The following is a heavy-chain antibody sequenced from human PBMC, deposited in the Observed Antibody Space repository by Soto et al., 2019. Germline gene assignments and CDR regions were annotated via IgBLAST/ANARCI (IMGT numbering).Heavy chain of an antibody. CDR1: GFTFSDYY. CDR2: ISSSSSYT. J-gene: IGHJ6*02. CDR3: ARVRGLLRYYYYGMDV. D-gene: IGHD3-22*01. Sequence: QVQLVESGGGLVKPGGSLRLSCAASGFTFSDYYMSWIRQAPGKGLEWVSYISSSSSYTNYADSVKGRFTISRDNAKNSLYLQMHSLRAEDTAVYYCARVRGLLRYYYYGMDVWGQGTTVNVSS. V-gene: IGHV3-11*06.